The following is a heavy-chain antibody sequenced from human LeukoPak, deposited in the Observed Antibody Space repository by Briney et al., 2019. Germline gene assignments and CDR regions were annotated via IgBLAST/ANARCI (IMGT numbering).Heavy chain of an antibody. CDR3: ARDFNCGGDCYYFDY. J-gene: IGHJ4*02. CDR1: GFTFSSYS. Sequence: GGSLRLSCAASGFTFSSYSMDWVRQALGKGLEWVSCISSSSSYIYYADSVKGRFTISRDNAKNSLYLQMNSLRSEDTAVYYCARDFNCGGDCYYFDYWGQGTLVTVSS. V-gene: IGHV3-21*04. CDR2: ISSSSSYI. D-gene: IGHD2-21*02.